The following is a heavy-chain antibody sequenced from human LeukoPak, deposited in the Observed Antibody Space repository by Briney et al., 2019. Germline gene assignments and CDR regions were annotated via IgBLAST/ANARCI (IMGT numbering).Heavy chain of an antibody. CDR3: AAHYGDFRDFYFEY. J-gene: IGHJ4*02. V-gene: IGHV3-21*01. D-gene: IGHD4-17*01. CDR2: ITTSSGYI. Sequence: GGSLRLSCTVSGFTFSKYNMNWVRQAPGKGLEWVSSITTSSGYIWYADSVKGRFTVSRDNGKSSLDLQLNSLGAEDTAVYYCAAHYGDFRDFYFEYWSRGTLVTVSS. CDR1: GFTFSKYN.